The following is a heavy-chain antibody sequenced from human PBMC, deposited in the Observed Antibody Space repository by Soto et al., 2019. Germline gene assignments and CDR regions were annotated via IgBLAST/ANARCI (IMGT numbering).Heavy chain of an antibody. D-gene: IGHD2-15*01. V-gene: IGHV3-15*07. Sequence: EVQLVESGGGLVKPGGSLRLSCAASGFTFTNAWMNWVRQAPGKGLEWVGRIKRKTDGGTTDYAAPVKGRFTISRDDSKNTLYLQMNSLKTEDTAVYYCTTVFYGNGGNPDYWGQGTLVTVSS. CDR1: GFTFTNAW. CDR3: TTVFYGNGGNPDY. J-gene: IGHJ4*02. CDR2: IKRKTDGGTT.